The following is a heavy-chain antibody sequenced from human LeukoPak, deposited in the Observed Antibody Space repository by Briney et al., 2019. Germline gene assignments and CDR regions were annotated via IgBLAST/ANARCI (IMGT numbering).Heavy chain of an antibody. J-gene: IGHJ6*02. V-gene: IGHV3-21*04. CDR1: GFTFSSYS. D-gene: IGHD3-10*01. Sequence: TGGSLRLSCAASGFTFSSYSMNWVRQAPGKGLEWVSSISSSSSYIYYADSVKGRFTISRDNAKNSLYLQMNSLRAEDTALYYCAKEVGFGEFRAYYYGMDVWGQGTTVTVSS. CDR3: AKEVGFGEFRAYYYGMDV. CDR2: ISSSSSYI.